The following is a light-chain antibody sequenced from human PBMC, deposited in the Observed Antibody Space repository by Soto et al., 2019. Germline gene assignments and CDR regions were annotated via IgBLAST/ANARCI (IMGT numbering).Light chain of an antibody. V-gene: IGLV2-14*01. J-gene: IGLJ3*02. CDR3: RSYERMSTRV. CDR2: DVS. CDR1: SSDVGGYNS. Sequence: QSVLTQPASVSGSPGQSITISCTGTSSDVGGYNSVSWYQQHPGKAPQLMIYDVSYRPSGVSDRFSGSKSGNTASLTVSGLRADDVADYYCRSYERMSTRVFGGGTNVTVL.